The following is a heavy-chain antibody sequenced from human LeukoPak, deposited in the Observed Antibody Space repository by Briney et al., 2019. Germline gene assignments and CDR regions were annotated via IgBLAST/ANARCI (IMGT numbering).Heavy chain of an antibody. CDR2: MSSSGIS. CDR3: ARDRRDIVVVVAAPLDYYYYMDV. V-gene: IGHV4-61*02. J-gene: IGHJ6*03. Sequence: SETLSLTCTVSNGSISSDTYFWSWIRQPAGKGLEWIGRMSSSGISTYNPSLKSRVTMSVDTSKNQFSLKLSSVTAADTAVYYCARDRRDIVVVVAAPLDYYYYMDVWGKGTTVTISS. D-gene: IGHD2-15*01. CDR1: NGSISSDTYF.